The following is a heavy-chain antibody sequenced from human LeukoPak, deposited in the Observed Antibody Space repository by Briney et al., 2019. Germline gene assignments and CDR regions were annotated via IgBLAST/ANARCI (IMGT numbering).Heavy chain of an antibody. CDR3: ARPLEFLENNFYYGMDV. D-gene: IGHD3-3*01. Sequence: ASVKVSCKASGYPFNPYGITWVRQAPGQGLEWMGWISAYNGNTKSAQKFQGRVTVTTDTSTTTAYMELRSLRSDDTAIYYCARPLEFLENNFYYGMDVWGQGTTVTVSS. V-gene: IGHV1-18*01. CDR2: ISAYNGNT. CDR1: GYPFNPYG. J-gene: IGHJ6*02.